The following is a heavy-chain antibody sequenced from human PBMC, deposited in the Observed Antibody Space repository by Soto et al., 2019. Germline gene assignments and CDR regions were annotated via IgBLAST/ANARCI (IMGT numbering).Heavy chain of an antibody. Sequence: SETLSLTCTVSGGSISGYYWSWVRQPAGKGLEWVGRIYSDGTTNYSPSLKSRVTMSLDTSKNQFSLHLNSVTAADTAVYYCSRVGCSNSRCYTRGMDVWGQGTTVTVSS. J-gene: IGHJ6*02. CDR2: IYSDGTT. V-gene: IGHV4-4*07. CDR1: GGSISGYY. D-gene: IGHD2-2*02. CDR3: SRVGCSNSRCYTRGMDV.